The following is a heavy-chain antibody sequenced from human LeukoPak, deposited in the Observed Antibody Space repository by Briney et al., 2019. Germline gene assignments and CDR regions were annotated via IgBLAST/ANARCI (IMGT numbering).Heavy chain of an antibody. CDR1: GASISSYY. CDR2: MHYSGST. CDR3: AGEGDYWHRFDY. Sequence: TSETLSLTCTVSGASISSYYWSWIRQPPGKGLEWIGDMHYSGSTNYNPSLKSRVTISVDTSKNQFSLKLSSVTATDTAVYYCAGEGDYWHRFDYWGRGTLVTVSS. J-gene: IGHJ4*02. D-gene: IGHD4-17*01. V-gene: IGHV4-59*01.